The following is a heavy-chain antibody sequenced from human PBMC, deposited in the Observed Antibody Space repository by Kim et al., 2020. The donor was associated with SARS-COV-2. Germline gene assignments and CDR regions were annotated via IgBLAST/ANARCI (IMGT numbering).Heavy chain of an antibody. V-gene: IGHV3-23*01. D-gene: IGHD3-22*01. J-gene: IGHJ1*01. Sequence: GGSLRLSCAASGFTFSSCGMNWVRQAPGKGLVWVSRISGGGSNTYYADSLTGRFTISRDNSKNTLYLQMNSLRAEDTAVYYCANDYDSSSYYTFVHWGQGRLVSVSP. CDR1: GFTFSSCG. CDR3: ANDYDSSSYYTFVH. CDR2: ISGGGSNT.